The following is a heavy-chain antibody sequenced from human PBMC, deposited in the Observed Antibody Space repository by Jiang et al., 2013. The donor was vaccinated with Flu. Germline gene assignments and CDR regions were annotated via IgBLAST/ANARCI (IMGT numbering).Heavy chain of an antibody. V-gene: IGHV4-59*01. CDR3: ARSYDFWSGYYTH. Sequence: GPGLVKPSETLSLMCTVSGASINTYYWTWIRQPPGKGLEWIGCVSDSGSANYDPSLKSRVTISVDTSTNQLSLRLTSVTAADTAFYYCARSYDFWSGYYTHWGQGILVTVSS. CDR1: GASINTYY. D-gene: IGHD3-3*01. CDR2: VSDSGSA. J-gene: IGHJ4*02.